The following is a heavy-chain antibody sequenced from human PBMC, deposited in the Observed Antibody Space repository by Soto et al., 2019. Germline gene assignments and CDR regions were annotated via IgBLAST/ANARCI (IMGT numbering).Heavy chain of an antibody. J-gene: IGHJ4*02. Sequence: GGSLRLSCAASGFTFSNYGMSWVRQAPGKGLEWVSALPEIGTNTYYADSVKGRFTISRDNSKNTLFLQINNLRAGDTAVYYCAKKSGVGATWYFDYWGQGTLVTVSS. CDR2: LPEIGTNT. CDR3: AKKSGVGATWYFDY. D-gene: IGHD1-26*01. CDR1: GFTFSNYG. V-gene: IGHV3-23*01.